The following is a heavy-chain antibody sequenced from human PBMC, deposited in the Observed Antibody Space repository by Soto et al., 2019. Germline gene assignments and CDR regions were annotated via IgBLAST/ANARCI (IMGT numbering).Heavy chain of an antibody. Sequence: EVQLVETGGGLIQPGGSLRLSCAASGFTVSSNYMSWVRQAPGKGLEWVSVIYSGGSTYYADCVKGRFTISRDNSKNTLYLQMNSLRAEDTAVYYCARDRAFTVGATSYYGMDVWGQGTTVTVSS. CDR1: GFTVSSNY. J-gene: IGHJ6*02. V-gene: IGHV3-53*02. CDR2: IYSGGST. D-gene: IGHD1-26*01. CDR3: ARDRAFTVGATSYYGMDV.